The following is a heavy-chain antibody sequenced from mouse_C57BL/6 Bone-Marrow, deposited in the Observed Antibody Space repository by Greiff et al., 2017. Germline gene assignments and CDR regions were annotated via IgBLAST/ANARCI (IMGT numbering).Heavy chain of an antibody. D-gene: IGHD1-1*01. Sequence: QVQLQQPGTELVKPGASVTLSCKASGYTFTSYWMHWVKQRPGQGLEWIGNINPSNGGTNYNEKFKSKATLTVDKSSSTAYMQLSSLTSEDSAVYYCARSITTVVATRAYWGQGTLVTVSA. CDR2: INPSNGGT. J-gene: IGHJ3*01. CDR1: GYTFTSYW. V-gene: IGHV1-53*01. CDR3: ARSITTVVATRAY.